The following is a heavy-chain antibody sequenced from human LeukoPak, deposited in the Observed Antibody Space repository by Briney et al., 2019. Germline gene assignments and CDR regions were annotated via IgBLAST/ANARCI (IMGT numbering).Heavy chain of an antibody. J-gene: IGHJ5*02. CDR3: ARHYCSSTSCPFDP. V-gene: IGHV4-59*08. Sequence: SETLSLTCAVYGGSFSDCYWSWIRQPPGKGLEWIGYIYYSGSTNYNPSLKSRVTISVDTSKNQFSLKLSSVTAADTAVYYCARHYCSSTSCPFDPWGQGTLVTVSS. CDR2: IYYSGST. CDR1: GGSFSDCY. D-gene: IGHD2-2*01.